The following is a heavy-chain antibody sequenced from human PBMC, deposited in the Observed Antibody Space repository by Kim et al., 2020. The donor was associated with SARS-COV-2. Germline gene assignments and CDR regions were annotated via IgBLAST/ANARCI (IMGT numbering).Heavy chain of an antibody. CDR3: ASLYSGSYYLFDY. J-gene: IGHJ4*02. CDR1: GFTVSSNY. Sequence: GGSLRLSCAASGFTVSSNYMSWVRQAPGKGLEWVSVIYSGGSTYYADSVKGRLTISRDNSKNTLYLQMNSLRAEDTAVYYCASLYSGSYYLFDYWGQGTLVTVSS. D-gene: IGHD1-26*01. CDR2: IYSGGST. V-gene: IGHV3-66*01.